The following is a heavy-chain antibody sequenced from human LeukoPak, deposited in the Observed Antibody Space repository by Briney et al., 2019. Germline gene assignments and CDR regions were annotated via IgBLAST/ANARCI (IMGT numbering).Heavy chain of an antibody. CDR1: GFTFSSYA. CDR3: AKVLTLAGKGKGYCSSTSCYYDY. J-gene: IGHJ4*02. Sequence: GGSLRLSCAASGFTFSSYAMSWVRQAPGKGLEWVSAISGSGGSTYYADSVKGRFTISRDNSKNTLYLQMNSLRAEDTAVYYCAKVLTLAGKGKGYCSSTSCYYDYWGQGTLVTVSS. V-gene: IGHV3-23*01. D-gene: IGHD2-2*01. CDR2: ISGSGGST.